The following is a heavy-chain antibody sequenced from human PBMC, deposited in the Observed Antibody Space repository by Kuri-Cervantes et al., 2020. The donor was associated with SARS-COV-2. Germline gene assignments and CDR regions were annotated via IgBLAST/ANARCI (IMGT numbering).Heavy chain of an antibody. Sequence: SEKVSCKASGYTFTSYGISWGRQAPGQGLEWMGWISAYNVNTNYAQKLQDRVTMTTDTSTSTAYMELRSLRSDDTAVYYRARDNSIAARRFDYWGQGTLVTVSS. J-gene: IGHJ4*02. CDR2: ISAYNVNT. D-gene: IGHD6-6*01. V-gene: IGHV1-18*01. CDR1: GYTFTSYG. CDR3: ARDNSIAARRFDY.